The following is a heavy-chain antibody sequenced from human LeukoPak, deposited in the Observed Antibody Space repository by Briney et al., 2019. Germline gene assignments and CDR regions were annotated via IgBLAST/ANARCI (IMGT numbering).Heavy chain of an antibody. CDR3: ARGRTYYGSGTYYNGFDY. D-gene: IGHD3-10*01. V-gene: IGHV5-51*01. CDR2: IDPGDSDT. J-gene: IGHJ4*02. Sequence: GESLKISCKGSGYTFISYWIGWVRQMPGKGLEWMGIIDPGDSDTRYSPSFQGQVTISADKSISTTYLQWSSLKASDTAMYYCARGRTYYGSGTYYNGFDYWGQGTLVTVSS. CDR1: GYTFISYW.